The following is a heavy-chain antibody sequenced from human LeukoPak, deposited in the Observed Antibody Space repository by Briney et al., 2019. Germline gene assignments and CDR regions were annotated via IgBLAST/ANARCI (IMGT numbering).Heavy chain of an antibody. CDR1: GFTVSRNY. CDR3: ARVLYILRYFDY. V-gene: IGHV3-66*01. D-gene: IGHD3-9*01. J-gene: IGHJ6*04. CDR2: IYSGGNT. Sequence: GGSLRLSCAASGFTVSRNYMSWVRQAPGKGLEWVSVIYSGGNTYYADSVKGRFTISRDNSKNTLYLHMNSLRAEDTAVYYCARVLYILRYFDYWGKGTTVTISS.